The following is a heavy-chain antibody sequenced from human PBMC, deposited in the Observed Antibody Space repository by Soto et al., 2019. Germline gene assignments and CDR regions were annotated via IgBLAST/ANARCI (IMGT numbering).Heavy chain of an antibody. D-gene: IGHD2-21*01. CDR2: ISSSSSYI. Sequence: GSLRLSCAASGFTFSSYSMNWVRQAPGKGLEWVSSISSSSSYIYYADSVKGRFTISRDNAKNSLYLQMNSLRAEDTAVYYCARGLPWVITTYYYYYMDVWGKGTTVTVSS. CDR1: GFTFSSYS. CDR3: ARGLPWVITTYYYYYMDV. J-gene: IGHJ6*03. V-gene: IGHV3-21*01.